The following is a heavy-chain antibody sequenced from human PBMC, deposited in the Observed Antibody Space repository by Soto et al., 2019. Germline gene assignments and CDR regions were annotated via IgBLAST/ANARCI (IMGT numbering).Heavy chain of an antibody. V-gene: IGHV5-51*01. CDR3: AKDRPSSGWYYYYYGMDV. J-gene: IGHJ6*02. CDR2: IYPGDSDT. Sequence: GESLKISCKGSGYSFTSYWIGWVRQMPGKGLEWMGIIYPGDSDTRYSPSFQGQVTISADKSISTAYLQWSSLKAEDTAVYYCAKDRPSSGWYYYYYGMDVWGQGTTVTVSS. CDR1: GYSFTSYW. D-gene: IGHD6-19*01.